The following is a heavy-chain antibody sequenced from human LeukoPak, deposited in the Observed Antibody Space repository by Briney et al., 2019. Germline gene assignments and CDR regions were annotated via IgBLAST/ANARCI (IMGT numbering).Heavy chain of an antibody. J-gene: IGHJ1*01. V-gene: IGHV3-11*01. Sequence: GGSLRLSCAVSGFTLNDYYVNWLRQAPGKGLEWISYISSNSGAVNYADSVKGRFTMSRDYAKNSVYLEMTSLRGEDTGVYYCARVHNTVFWGQGILVTVSS. D-gene: IGHD4-11*01. CDR3: ARVHNTVF. CDR2: ISSNSGAV. CDR1: GFTLNDYY.